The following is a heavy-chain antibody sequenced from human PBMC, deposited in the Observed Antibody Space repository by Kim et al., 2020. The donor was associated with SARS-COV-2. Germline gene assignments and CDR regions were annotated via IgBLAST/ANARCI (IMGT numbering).Heavy chain of an antibody. V-gene: IGHV3-23*01. J-gene: IGHJ4*02. CDR2: ISGSGGST. D-gene: IGHD5-18*01. CDR3: ANTRESGYSYELPADFDY. Sequence: GGSLRLSCAASGFAFSSYAMSWVRQAPGKGLEWVSAISGSGGSTYYADSVKGRFTISRDNSKNTLYLQMNSLRAEDTAVYYCANTRESGYSYELPADFDYWGQGTLVTVSS. CDR1: GFAFSSYA.